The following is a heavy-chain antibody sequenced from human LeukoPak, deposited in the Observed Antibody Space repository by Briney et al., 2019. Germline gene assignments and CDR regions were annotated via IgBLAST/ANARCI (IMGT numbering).Heavy chain of an antibody. D-gene: IGHD5-24*01. CDR3: ARHLTLYGSRGFDI. CDR2: IYYSGST. V-gene: IGHV4-59*08. J-gene: IGHJ3*02. Sequence: SETLSLTCTVSGGSISSYYWSWIRQPPGKGLEWIGYIYYSGSTNYNPSLKSRVTISVDTSKNQFSLKLSSVTAADTAVYYCARHLTLYGSRGFDIWGQGTMVNVSS. CDR1: GGSISSYY.